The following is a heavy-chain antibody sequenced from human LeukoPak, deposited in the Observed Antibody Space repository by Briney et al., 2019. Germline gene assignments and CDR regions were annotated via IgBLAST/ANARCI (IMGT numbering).Heavy chain of an antibody. CDR2: IYYSGST. Sequence: SETLSLTCTVSGGSISRSYWTWIRQPPGKGLEWIGYIYYSGSTNYNPSLKSRVTISVDTSKNQFSLKLSSVTAADTAVYYCARTLGYCSSTSCYTPGSSGWFDPWGQGTLVTVSS. V-gene: IGHV4-59*08. CDR3: ARTLGYCSSTSCYTPGSSGWFDP. CDR1: GGSISRSY. J-gene: IGHJ5*02. D-gene: IGHD2-2*02.